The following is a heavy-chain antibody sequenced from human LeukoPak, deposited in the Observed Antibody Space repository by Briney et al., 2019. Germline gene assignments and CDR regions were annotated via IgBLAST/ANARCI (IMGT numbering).Heavy chain of an antibody. V-gene: IGHV3-30*04. Sequence: GGSLRLSCAASGFTFSSYAMHWVRQAPGKGLEWVAVISYDGSNKYYADSVKGRFTISRDNSKNTLYLQMNSLRAEDTAVYYCARGIAVAGSPVSYWGQGTLVTVSS. CDR1: GFTFSSYA. CDR3: ARGIAVAGSPVSY. D-gene: IGHD6-19*01. J-gene: IGHJ4*02. CDR2: ISYDGSNK.